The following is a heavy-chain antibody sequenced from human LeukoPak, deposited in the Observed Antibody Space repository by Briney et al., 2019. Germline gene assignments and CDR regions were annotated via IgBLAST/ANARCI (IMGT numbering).Heavy chain of an antibody. CDR3: ATSGGHPPY. D-gene: IGHD4-23*01. CDR2: IYVGGNT. CDR1: GLTVRTNY. J-gene: IGHJ4*02. Sequence: PGGSLRLSCAASGLTVRTNYMNWVRQAPGKGLEWISIIYVGGNTFYADSVKGRFSISADNSKNTVSLEMSRLRAEDTGVYFCATSGGHPPYWGQGTLVTVSS. V-gene: IGHV3-66*01.